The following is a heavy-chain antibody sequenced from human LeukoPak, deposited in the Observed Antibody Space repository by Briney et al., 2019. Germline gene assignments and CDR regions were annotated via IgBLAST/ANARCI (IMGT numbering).Heavy chain of an antibody. CDR2: INTNTGNP. Sequence: GASVKVSCKASGYTFTSYAMNWVRQAPGQGLEWMGWINTNTGNPTYAQGFTGRFVFSLDTSVSTAYLQISSLKAEDTAVYYCARERWRSSGLITGTGTAEYFQHWGQGTLVTVSS. CDR1: GYTFTSYA. J-gene: IGHJ1*01. V-gene: IGHV7-4-1*02. D-gene: IGHD3-22*01. CDR3: ARERWRSSGLITGTGTAEYFQH.